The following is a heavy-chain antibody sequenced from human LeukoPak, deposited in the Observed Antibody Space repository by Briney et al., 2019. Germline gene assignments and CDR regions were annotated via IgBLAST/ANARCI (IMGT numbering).Heavy chain of an antibody. CDR1: GYTFTGYY. CDR3: ARGQRDIVVVPAAPPFDY. V-gene: IGHV1-18*04. Sequence: ASVKVSCKASGYTFTGYYMHWVRQAPGQGLEWMGWISAYNGNTNYAQKLQGRVTMTTDTSTSTAYMELRSLRSDDTAVYYCARGQRDIVVVPAAPPFDYWGQGTLVTVSS. D-gene: IGHD2-2*01. J-gene: IGHJ4*02. CDR2: ISAYNGNT.